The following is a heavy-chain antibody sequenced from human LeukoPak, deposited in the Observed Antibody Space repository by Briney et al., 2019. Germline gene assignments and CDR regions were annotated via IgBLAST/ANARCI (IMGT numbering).Heavy chain of an antibody. CDR3: ARAKVGPDDNWFDP. J-gene: IGHJ5*02. CDR2: IYTSGST. Sequence: SETLSLTCTVSGDSISPYYWGWIRQPAGKGLEWIGRIYTSGSTNYNPSLKSRVTISVDTSKNQFSLKLSSVTAADTAVYYCARAKVGPDDNWFDPWGQGTLVTVSS. D-gene: IGHD4-23*01. CDR1: GDSISPYY. V-gene: IGHV4-4*07.